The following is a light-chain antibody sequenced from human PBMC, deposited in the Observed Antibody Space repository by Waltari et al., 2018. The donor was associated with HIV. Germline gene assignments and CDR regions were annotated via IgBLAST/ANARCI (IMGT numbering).Light chain of an antibody. Sequence: QSVPTQPPSVSGAPGPRVPLSCTGPVSNIGLLFPVSWYLPLPGTAPKLPIYGGISRPSGVPDRFSGSASGTSASLAITGLQAEDEGDYYCQSFDSSLRDSTVVFGGGTRVTGL. V-gene: IGLV1-40*01. CDR1: VSNIGLLFP. CDR3: QSFDSSLRDSTVV. CDR2: GGI. J-gene: IGLJ2*01.